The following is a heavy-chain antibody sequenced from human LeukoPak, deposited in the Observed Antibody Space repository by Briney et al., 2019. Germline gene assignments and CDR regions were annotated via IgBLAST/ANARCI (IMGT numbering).Heavy chain of an antibody. D-gene: IGHD2-21*02. Sequence: RTSETLSLTCTVSGGSISSYYWSWIRQPPGKGLEWIGYIYYSGSTNYNPSLKSRVTISVDTSKNQFSLKLSSVTAADTAVYYCARQSKGDPDAFDIWGQGTMVTVSS. CDR3: ARQSKGDPDAFDI. J-gene: IGHJ3*02. CDR2: IYYSGST. V-gene: IGHV4-59*08. CDR1: GGSISSYY.